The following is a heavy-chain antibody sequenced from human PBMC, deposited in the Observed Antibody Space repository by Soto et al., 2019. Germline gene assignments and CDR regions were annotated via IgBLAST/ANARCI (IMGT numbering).Heavy chain of an antibody. J-gene: IGHJ4*02. CDR3: VRPYYSSSWFPFDR. V-gene: IGHV3-23*03. D-gene: IGHD6-13*01. CDR1: GFTFSSYA. CDR2: IDSGDGTT. Sequence: PGGSLRLSCAASGFTFSSYAMSWIRQAPGKGLEWVSYIDSGDGTTYYTDSVKGRFTISRDNAKKTVYLQMSSLRVEDTALYYCVRPYYSSSWFPFDRWGQGTLVTVSS.